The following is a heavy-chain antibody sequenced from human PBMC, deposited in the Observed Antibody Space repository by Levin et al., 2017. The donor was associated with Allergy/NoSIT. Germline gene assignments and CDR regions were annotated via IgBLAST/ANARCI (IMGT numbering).Heavy chain of an antibody. V-gene: IGHV4-59*01. J-gene: IGHJ5*02. Sequence: SQTLSLTCTVSGGSISSYYWSWIRQPPGKGLEWIGYIYYSGSTNYNPSLKSRVTISVDTSKNQFSLKLSSVTAADTAVYYCARARGDNWNDVSGWFDPWGQGTLVTVSS. CDR3: ARARGDNWNDVSGWFDP. CDR2: IYYSGST. D-gene: IGHD1-1*01. CDR1: GGSISSYY.